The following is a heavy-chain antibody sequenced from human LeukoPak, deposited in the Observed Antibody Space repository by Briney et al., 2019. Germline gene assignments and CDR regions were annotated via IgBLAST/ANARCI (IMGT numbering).Heavy chain of an antibody. CDR3: ARVPSITMVRGPWFDP. D-gene: IGHD3-10*01. V-gene: IGHV1-58*01. CDR2: IVVGSGNT. J-gene: IGHJ5*02. Sequence: VASVKVSCKASGFTFTSSAVQWVRQARGQRLEWIGWIVVGSGNTNYAQKFQERVTITRDMSTSTAYMELSSLRSEDTAVYYCARVPSITMVRGPWFDPWGQGTLVTVSS. CDR1: GFTFTSSA.